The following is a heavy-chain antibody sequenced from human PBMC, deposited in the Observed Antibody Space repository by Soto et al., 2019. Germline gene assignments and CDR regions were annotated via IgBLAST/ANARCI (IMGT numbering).Heavy chain of an antibody. CDR1: GGSISSGDYY. V-gene: IGHV4-30-4*01. J-gene: IGHJ5*02. CDR2: IYYSGST. CDR3: ARGDDFWSGPNWFDP. Sequence: SETLSLTCTVSGGSISSGDYYWSWIRQPPGKGLEWIGYIYYSGSTYYNPSLKSRVTISVDTSKNQFSLKLSSVTAADTAVYYCARGDDFWSGPNWFDPWGQGTLVTVSS. D-gene: IGHD3-3*01.